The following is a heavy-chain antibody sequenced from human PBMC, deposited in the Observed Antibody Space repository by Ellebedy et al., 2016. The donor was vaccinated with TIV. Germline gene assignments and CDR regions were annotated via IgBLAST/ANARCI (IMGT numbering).Heavy chain of an antibody. CDR3: ARLTTVTPYYFDY. D-gene: IGHD4-17*01. Sequence: MPSETLSLTCSVSGGSISSSSYHWGWIRQPPGKGLEWIGSIHYSGSTNYNPSLKSRLTFSVDTSKNQFSLKLSSVTAADTAVYYCARLTTVTPYYFDYWGQGTLVTVSS. V-gene: IGHV4-39*01. CDR2: IHYSGST. J-gene: IGHJ4*02. CDR1: GGSISSSSYH.